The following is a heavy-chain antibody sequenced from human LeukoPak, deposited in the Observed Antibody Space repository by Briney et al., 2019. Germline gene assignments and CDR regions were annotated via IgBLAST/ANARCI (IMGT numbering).Heavy chain of an antibody. CDR2: IYYSGST. CDR1: GGSISSYY. J-gene: IGHJ4*02. V-gene: IGHV4-59*12. D-gene: IGHD3-10*01. Sequence: SETLSLTCTVSGGSISSYYWSWIRQPPGKGLEWIGYIYYSGSTNYNPSLKSRVTISVDTSKNQFSLKLSSVTAADTAVYYCARDSITMVRGVTREYWGQGTLVTVSS. CDR3: ARDSITMVRGVTREY.